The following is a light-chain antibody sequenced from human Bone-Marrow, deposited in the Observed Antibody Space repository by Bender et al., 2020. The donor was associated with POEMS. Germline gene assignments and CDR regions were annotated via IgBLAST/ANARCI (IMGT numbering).Light chain of an antibody. J-gene: IGLJ3*02. CDR1: KLGDKY. CDR3: YSTTDNNLV. V-gene: IGLV3-27*01. CDR2: QDN. Sequence: SYELTQPPSVSVSPGQTAKIHCSGDKLGDKYVSWYQLKPGQSPVLVIYQDNERPSGISERFSGSRSGTSVTLTVTGARVEDEADYYCYSTTDNNLVFGGGTKLTVL.